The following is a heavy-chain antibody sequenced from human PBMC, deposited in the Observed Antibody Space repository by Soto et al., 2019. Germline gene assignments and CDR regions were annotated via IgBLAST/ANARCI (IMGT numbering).Heavy chain of an antibody. J-gene: IGHJ6*02. D-gene: IGHD3-10*01. Sequence: ASVKVSCKASGYTFTGYYMHWVRQAPGQGLEWMGWINPNSGGTNYAQKFQGWVTMTRDTSISTAYMELSRLRSDDTAVYYCARAGDYYGEGSDSRYYGMDVWGQGTTVTVSS. V-gene: IGHV1-2*04. CDR2: INPNSGGT. CDR3: ARAGDYYGEGSDSRYYGMDV. CDR1: GYTFTGYY.